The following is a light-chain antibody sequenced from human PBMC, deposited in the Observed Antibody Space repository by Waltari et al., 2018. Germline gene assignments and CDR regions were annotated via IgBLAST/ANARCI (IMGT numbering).Light chain of an antibody. J-gene: IGLJ3*02. V-gene: IGLV4-69*01. Sequence: QLVVTQSLSASAPLGASVKLTCTLSSGHSSNVIAWLQQRPEKGPRYLMKVNSDGSHSKGDEIPDRFSGSSSGAERYLTISSLQSDDEADYYCQTGGHGTWVFGGGTKLTVL. CDR1: SGHSSNV. CDR3: QTGGHGTWV. CDR2: VNSDGSH.